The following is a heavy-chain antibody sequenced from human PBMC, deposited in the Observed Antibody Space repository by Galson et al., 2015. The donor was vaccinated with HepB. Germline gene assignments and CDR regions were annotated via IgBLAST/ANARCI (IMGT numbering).Heavy chain of an antibody. CDR1: GYTFTSYG. V-gene: IGHV1-18*04. J-gene: IGHJ4*02. CDR2: ISAYNGNT. D-gene: IGHD3-3*01. Sequence: SVKVSCKASGYTFTSYGISWVRQAPGQGLEWMGWISAYNGNTNYAQKLQGRVTISVDTSKNQFSLKLSSVTAADTAVYYCARQRTLRWGVVITHFDYWGQGTLVTVSS. CDR3: ARQRTLRWGVVITHFDY.